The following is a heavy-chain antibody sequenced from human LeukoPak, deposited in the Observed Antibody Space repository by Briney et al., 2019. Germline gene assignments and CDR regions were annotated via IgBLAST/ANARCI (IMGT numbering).Heavy chain of an antibody. J-gene: IGHJ4*02. CDR1: GFTFSSYA. D-gene: IGHD5-24*01. Sequence: PGGSLRLSCAASGFTFSSYAMHWVRQAPGKGLEWVALISYDGSINDYADSVKGRFTISRDNSKNTLYLQMNSLRAEDTAVYYCARDWSEMATTWVFDYWGQGTLVTVSS. CDR2: ISYDGSIN. CDR3: ARDWSEMATTWVFDY. V-gene: IGHV3-30*04.